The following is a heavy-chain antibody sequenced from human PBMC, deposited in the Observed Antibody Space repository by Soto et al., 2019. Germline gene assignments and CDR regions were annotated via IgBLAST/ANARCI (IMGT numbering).Heavy chain of an antibody. CDR3: AKDLNYGFDY. D-gene: IGHD4-17*01. V-gene: IGHV3-30*18. CDR1: GFTFSSYG. Sequence: VGSLRLSCAASGFTFSSYGMHWVRQAPGKGLEWVAVISYDGSNKYYADSVKGRFTISRDNSKNTLYLQMNSLRAEDTAVYYCAKDLNYGFDYWGQGTLVTVSS. J-gene: IGHJ4*02. CDR2: ISYDGSNK.